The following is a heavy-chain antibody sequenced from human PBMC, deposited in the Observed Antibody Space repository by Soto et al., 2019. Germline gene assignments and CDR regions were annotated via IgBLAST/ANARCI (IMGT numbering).Heavy chain of an antibody. J-gene: IGHJ1*01. CDR3: AKDQAEGGTISRYFQD. V-gene: IGHV3-23*01. D-gene: IGHD6-13*01. CDR2: ISGGGGST. CDR1: GFTFSSYA. Sequence: EVQLLESGGGLVQPEGSLRLSCAASGFTFSSYAMNWVRQAPGKGLEWVSGISGGGGSTYYADSVKGRFTISRDNSKNTLYLQVNSLRAEDTAVYYCAKDQAEGGTISRYFQDWGQGTLVTVSS.